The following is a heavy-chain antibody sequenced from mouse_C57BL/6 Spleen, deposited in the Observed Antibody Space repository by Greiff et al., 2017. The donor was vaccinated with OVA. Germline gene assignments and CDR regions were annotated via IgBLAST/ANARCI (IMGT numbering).Heavy chain of an antibody. V-gene: IGHV2-2*01. CDR2: IWSGGST. CDR1: GFSLTSYG. Sequence: VQLQQSGPGLVQPSQSLSITCTVSGFSLTSYGVHWVRQSPGKGLEWLGVIWSGGSTDYNAAFISRLSISKDNSKSQVFFKMNSLQADDTAIYYCARRDYSNLYYAMDYWGQGTSVTVSS. D-gene: IGHD2-5*01. J-gene: IGHJ4*01. CDR3: ARRDYSNLYYAMDY.